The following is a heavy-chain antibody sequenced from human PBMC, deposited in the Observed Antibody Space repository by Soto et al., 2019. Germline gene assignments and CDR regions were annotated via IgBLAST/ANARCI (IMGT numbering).Heavy chain of an antibody. CDR1: EYAFINYA. CDR3: ARDRGNCGGDCHYYGMDV. Sequence: QVQLVQSGAEVKKPGASVKVSCKASEYAFINYAMHWVRQSPGQRLEWMGWSNPGNGKIKYSQRFQGRITITRDTSATTVYMELSSLRSEDTAVYYCARDRGNCGGDCHYYGMDVWGQGTTVTVSS. CDR2: SNPGNGKI. V-gene: IGHV1-3*01. J-gene: IGHJ6*02. D-gene: IGHD2-21*02.